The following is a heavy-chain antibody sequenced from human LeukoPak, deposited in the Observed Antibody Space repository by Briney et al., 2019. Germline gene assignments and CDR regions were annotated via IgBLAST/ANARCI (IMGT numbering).Heavy chain of an antibody. CDR3: AREGQQLRYMDV. CDR1: GFIFSSYW. Sequence: PGGSLRLSCAASGFIFSSYWMSWVRQAPGKGLEWVANIKQDGSEKYYVHSVKGRFTISRDNAKNSLYLQMNSLRAEDTAVYYCAREGQQLRYMDVWGKGTTVTVSS. J-gene: IGHJ6*03. CDR2: IKQDGSEK. V-gene: IGHV3-7*01. D-gene: IGHD6-13*01.